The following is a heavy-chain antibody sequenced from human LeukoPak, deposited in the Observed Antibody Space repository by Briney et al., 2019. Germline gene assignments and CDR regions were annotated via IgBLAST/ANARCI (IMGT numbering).Heavy chain of an antibody. Sequence: SETLSLTCSVSSYSIPVGYYWTWVRQPPGKGLEWIGNIYYSGRTNHNPSLKSRVTISIDTSKNQFSLKLSSVTAADTAVYYCARGGYCGGDCYFYYWGQGTLVTVSS. D-gene: IGHD2-21*02. CDR3: ARGGYCGGDCYFYY. CDR1: SYSIPVGYY. J-gene: IGHJ4*02. V-gene: IGHV4-38-2*02. CDR2: IYYSGRT.